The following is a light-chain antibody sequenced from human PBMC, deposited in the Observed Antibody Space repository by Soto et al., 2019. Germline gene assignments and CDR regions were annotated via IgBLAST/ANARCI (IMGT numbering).Light chain of an antibody. Sequence: QSVLTQPASVSGSPGQSITISCTVTSSDVGGYNYVSWYQQQSGKAPKLMIHEVSNRPSGVSNRFSGSKSGNTASLTISGLQAEDEADYYCSPYTSSSPYVFGTGTKVTVL. V-gene: IGLV2-14*01. CDR3: SPYTSSSPYV. J-gene: IGLJ1*01. CDR2: EVS. CDR1: SSDVGGYNY.